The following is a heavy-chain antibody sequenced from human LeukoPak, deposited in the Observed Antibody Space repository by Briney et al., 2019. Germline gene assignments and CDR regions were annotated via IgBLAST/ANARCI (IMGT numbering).Heavy chain of an antibody. CDR3: ARATSGAAAGIWDY. CDR2: IYYSGST. V-gene: IGHV4-39*07. D-gene: IGHD6-13*01. CDR1: GGSISSSSYY. Sequence: SETLSLTCTVSGGSISSSSYYWGWIRQPPGKGLEWIGSIYYSGSTYYNPSLKSRVTISVDRSKNQFSLKLSSVSAADTAVYYCARATSGAAAGIWDYWGQGTLVTVSS. J-gene: IGHJ4*02.